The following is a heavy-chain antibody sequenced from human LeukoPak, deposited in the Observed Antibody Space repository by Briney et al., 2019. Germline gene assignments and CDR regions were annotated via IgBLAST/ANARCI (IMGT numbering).Heavy chain of an antibody. D-gene: IGHD3-10*01. CDR2: INGDGSGR. V-gene: IGHV3-74*01. J-gene: IGHJ4*02. CDR1: GFTFSSYA. CDR3: ARDRVSGSGSSDY. Sequence: GGSLRLSCAASGFTFSSYAMSWVRQAPGKGLVWVSRINGDGSGRNHADSVKGRFTISRDNAKNTLYLQMNSLRAEDTAVYYCARDRVSGSGSSDYWGQGTLVTVSS.